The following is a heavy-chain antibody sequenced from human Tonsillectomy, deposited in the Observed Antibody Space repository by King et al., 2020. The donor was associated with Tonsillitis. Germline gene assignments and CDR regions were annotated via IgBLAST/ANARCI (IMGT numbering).Heavy chain of an antibody. D-gene: IGHD3-10*02. J-gene: IGHJ3*02. CDR2: ISYDGSNK. Sequence: VQLVESGGGVVQPGRSLRLSCAASGFIFSSYAMHWVRQAPGKGLEWVAVISYDGSNKYYADSVKGRFTISRDNSKNTLYLQVNSLRPEDTAVYYCARDRGDTYYYVTGPDAFDIWGQGTMVTVSS. V-gene: IGHV3-30*04. CDR1: GFIFSSYA. CDR3: ARDRGDTYYYVTGPDAFDI.